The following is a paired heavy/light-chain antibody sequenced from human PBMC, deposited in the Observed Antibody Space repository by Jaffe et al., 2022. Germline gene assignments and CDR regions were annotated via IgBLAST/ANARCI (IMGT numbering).Heavy chain of an antibody. J-gene: IGHJ4*02. Sequence: EVQLLESGGGLVQPGGSLRLSCAASGFTFSSYAMGWVRQAPGKGLEWVSDISGSGGNTYYADSVKGRFTISRDNSKNTLYLQMNSQRVEDTAVYYCAREGGSQSYGHFDSWGQGTLVTVSS. CDR1: GFTFSSYA. D-gene: IGHD3-16*01. CDR2: ISGSGGNT. CDR3: AREGGSQSYGHFDS. V-gene: IGHV3-23*01.
Light chain of an antibody. CDR1: QSLVFSDGNTY. Sequence: DVVMTQSPLSLPVTLGQPASISCRSSQSLVFSDGNTYLNWFQQRPGQSPRRLIYKVSNRDSGVPDRFSGSGSGTDFTLKISRVEAEDVGVYYCMQGTHWPLTFGQGTRLEIK. CDR3: MQGTHWPLT. V-gene: IGKV2-30*01. J-gene: IGKJ5*01. CDR2: KVS.